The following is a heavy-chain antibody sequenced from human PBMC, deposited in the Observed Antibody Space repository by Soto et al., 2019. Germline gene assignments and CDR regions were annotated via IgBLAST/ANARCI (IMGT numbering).Heavy chain of an antibody. V-gene: IGHV1-18*01. CDR2: ITTYNGNT. Sequence: QVQLLQSGVKVREPGASVKVSCKAVRYIFTNYGVSWVRQAPGQGLEWMGWITTYNGNTEYAQKFQGRVTMTTDASTSTAYMELGSLRSDDTAIYYCARALTGYGMDVWGQGTTVTVSS. CDR1: RYIFTNYG. CDR3: ARALTGYGMDV. J-gene: IGHJ6*02.